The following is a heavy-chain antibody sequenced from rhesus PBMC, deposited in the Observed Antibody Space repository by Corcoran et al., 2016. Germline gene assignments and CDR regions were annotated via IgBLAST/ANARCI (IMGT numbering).Heavy chain of an antibody. V-gene: IGHV3S4*01. J-gene: IGHJ4*01. Sequence: EVQLVESGGGLVQPGGSLRLSCAASGFTFSSYDMSWVRQALGKGLEWVSSISNTGKTIYYANSVKGRFTISRDNATNSLSLQMNSLKTEDTAVYYCATGGVGCSGGVCYGPHFDYWGQRVLVTVSS. D-gene: IGHD2-8*01. CDR2: ISNTGKTI. CDR1: GFTFSSYD. CDR3: ATGGVGCSGGVCYGPHFDY.